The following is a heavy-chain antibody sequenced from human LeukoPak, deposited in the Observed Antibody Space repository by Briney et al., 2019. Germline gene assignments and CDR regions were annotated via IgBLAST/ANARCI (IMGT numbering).Heavy chain of an antibody. CDR1: GGSISSSSYY. Sequence: SETLSLTCTVSGGSISSSSYYWGWIRQPPGKGLEWIGSIYYSGSTYYNPSLKSRVTISVDTSKNQFSLKLSSVTAADTAVYYCATRKTSGSYGLFDYWGQGTLVTVSS. CDR2: IYYSGST. V-gene: IGHV4-39*01. D-gene: IGHD1-26*01. CDR3: ATRKTSGSYGLFDY. J-gene: IGHJ4*02.